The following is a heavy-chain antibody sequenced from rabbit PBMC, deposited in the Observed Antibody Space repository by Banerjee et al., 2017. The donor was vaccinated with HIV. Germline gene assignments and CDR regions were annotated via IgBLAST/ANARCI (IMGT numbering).Heavy chain of an antibody. J-gene: IGHJ4*01. V-gene: IGHV1S45*01. CDR3: ARDNVGDGGYGYGDL. D-gene: IGHD6-1*01. CDR2: IYAGDGST. CDR1: GFSFSNKYV. Sequence: QEQLEESGGDLVKPEGSLTLTCTASGFSFSNKYVMCWVRQAPGKGPEWIACIYAGDGSTDYASWAKGRFTISKTSSTTVTLQMTSLTAADTATYFCARDNVGDGGYGYGDLWGPG.